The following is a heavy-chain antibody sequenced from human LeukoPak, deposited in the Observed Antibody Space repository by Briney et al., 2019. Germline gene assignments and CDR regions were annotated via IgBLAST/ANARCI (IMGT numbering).Heavy chain of an antibody. V-gene: IGHV3-30*04. CDR1: GFTFNNYA. J-gene: IGHJ4*02. CDR2: ISHHAIHK. D-gene: IGHD1-26*01. CDR3: TKGATGGSYYFDY. Sequence: GGSLRLSCAGSGFTFNNYAVHWVRQAPGQGLEWVAVISHHAIHKYYADSVKGRFTISRDSSKNTVSPQMNSLRGEDTAVYYCTKGATGGSYYFDYWGQGTLVTVSS.